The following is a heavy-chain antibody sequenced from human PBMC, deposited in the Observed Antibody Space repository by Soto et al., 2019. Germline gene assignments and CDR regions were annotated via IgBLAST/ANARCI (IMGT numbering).Heavy chain of an antibody. Sequence: LVKVSCNASGGTFSSYAISWVRQAPGQGLEWMGGIIPIFGTANYAQKFQGRVTITADESTSTAYMELGSLRSEDTAVYYCARVARIAAAKIKDAFDIWGQGTMVTVS. J-gene: IGHJ3*02. CDR1: GGTFSSYA. CDR2: IIPIFGTA. CDR3: ARVARIAAAKIKDAFDI. V-gene: IGHV1-69*13. D-gene: IGHD6-13*01.